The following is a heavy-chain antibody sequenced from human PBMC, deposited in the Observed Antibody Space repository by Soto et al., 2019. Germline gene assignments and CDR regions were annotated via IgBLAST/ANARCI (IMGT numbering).Heavy chain of an antibody. D-gene: IGHD3-10*01. J-gene: IGHJ5*01. CDR3: ARDWDSSGLFDP. CDR1: GASITTYY. V-gene: IGHV4-59*01. CDR2: ISYSGST. Sequence: LSLTCSVSGASITTYYWSWIRQPPGKGLEWIGSISYSGSTKYNPSLESRVMISLDTSKNQFSLMLTSVTAADTALYPWARDWDSSGLFDPWGPGALVNVSS.